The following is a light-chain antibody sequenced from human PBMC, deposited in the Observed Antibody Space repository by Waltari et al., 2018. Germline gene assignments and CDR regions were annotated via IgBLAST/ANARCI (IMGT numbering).Light chain of an antibody. CDR1: SSDVGRYNL. Sequence: QSALTQPASVSGSPGQSITISCTWASSDVGRYNLVSWYQQHPGKAPKLIIYEATKRPSGVSDRFSGSKSGYTASLTISGLQADDDADYYCCSYTSSSTPRLFGGGTKLTVL. J-gene: IGLJ3*02. V-gene: IGLV2-14*02. CDR2: EAT. CDR3: CSYTSSSTPRL.